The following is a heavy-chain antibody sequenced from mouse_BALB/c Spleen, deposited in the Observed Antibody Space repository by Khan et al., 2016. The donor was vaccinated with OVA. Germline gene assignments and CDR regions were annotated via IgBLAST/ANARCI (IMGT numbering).Heavy chain of an antibody. J-gene: IGHJ3*01. CDR2: IDPANGEI. D-gene: IGHD2-1*01. CDR3: ATLYCNPFAY. Sequence: VQLQQSGAELVKPGASVKLSCTASGFNIEDTYMHWVKQRPEQGPEWIGRIDPANGEIKFDPKFQGKATLTADPSSNTAYLQVSSLTSEDTAVYYCATLYCNPFAYWGQGTRVSVSA. V-gene: IGHV14-3*02. CDR1: GFNIEDTY.